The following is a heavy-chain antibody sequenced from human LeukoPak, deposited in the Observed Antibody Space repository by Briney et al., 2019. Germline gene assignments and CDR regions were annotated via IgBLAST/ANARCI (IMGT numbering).Heavy chain of an antibody. CDR1: GFTFSSYT. CDR2: IKSKTDGGTT. Sequence: GGSLRLSCAAPGFTFSSYTMNWVRQAPGKGLEWVGRIKSKTDGGTTDYAAPVKGRFTISRDDSKNTLYLQMNSLKTEDTAVYYCTTSAAAGLDAFDIWGQGTMVTVSS. CDR3: TTSAAAGLDAFDI. V-gene: IGHV3-15*01. D-gene: IGHD6-13*01. J-gene: IGHJ3*02.